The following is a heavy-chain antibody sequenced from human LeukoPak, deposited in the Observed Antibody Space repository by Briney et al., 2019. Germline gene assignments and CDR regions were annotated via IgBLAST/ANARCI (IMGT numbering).Heavy chain of an antibody. CDR3: ARRDGTSSFHY. CDR1: GVSLTSGSYY. V-gene: IGHV4-61*01. J-gene: IGHJ4*02. Sequence: SETLSLTCTLSGVSLTSGSYYWGWIRQPPGTGLEWIGHIYYRGSTNYNPSLKSRVTISVDTSKIQFSLNLRSVVPADTAVYFCARRDGTSSFHYWGQGALVTVSS. D-gene: IGHD6-6*01. CDR2: IYYRGST.